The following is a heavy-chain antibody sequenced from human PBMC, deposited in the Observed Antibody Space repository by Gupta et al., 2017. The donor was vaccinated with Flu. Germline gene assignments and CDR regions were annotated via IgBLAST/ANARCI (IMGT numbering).Heavy chain of an antibody. CDR1: GFSFTNAY. V-gene: IGHV3-15*06. D-gene: IGHD7-27*01. CDR2: IKSEADGGTT. J-gene: IGHJ3*01. CDR3: TTDLSGGYAFDL. Sequence: EVQLVESGGGLVKPGGSLRLSCAASGFSFTNAYMSWVRQAPGKGLEWVGRIKSEADGGTTHYGAPVKGRFTISRDDSENTLYLQMNSLKSEDTAVYYCTTDLSGGYAFDLWGQGTMVTVS.